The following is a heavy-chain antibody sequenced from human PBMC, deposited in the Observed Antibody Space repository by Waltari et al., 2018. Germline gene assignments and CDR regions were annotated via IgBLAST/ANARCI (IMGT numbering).Heavy chain of an antibody. CDR2: IYYSGST. Sequence: QVQLQESGPGLVKPSETLSLTCTVSGGSISSYYWSWIRQPPGQGLEWIGYIYYSGSTNYNPSLKSRVTISVDTSKNQFSLKLSSVTAADTAVYYCARVVRHYDILTGYYTPYFDYWGQGTLVTVSS. D-gene: IGHD3-9*01. CDR3: ARVVRHYDILTGYYTPYFDY. V-gene: IGHV4-59*01. CDR1: GGSISSYY. J-gene: IGHJ4*02.